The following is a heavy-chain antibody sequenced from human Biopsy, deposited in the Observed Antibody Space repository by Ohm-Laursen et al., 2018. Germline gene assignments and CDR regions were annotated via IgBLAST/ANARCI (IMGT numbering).Heavy chain of an antibody. D-gene: IGHD3-22*01. Sequence: GTLSLTCTVSGDSISSYYWSWIRQPPGKGLEWIGYVYYSGSTDYNPSLQSRVTIPVDTSKNHFSLRLRSVTPADTAIYYCARDRGFYSDRTVPGYFDLWGRGTLVTVSS. J-gene: IGHJ2*01. CDR3: ARDRGFYSDRTVPGYFDL. CDR1: GDSISSYY. CDR2: VYYSGST. V-gene: IGHV4-59*01.